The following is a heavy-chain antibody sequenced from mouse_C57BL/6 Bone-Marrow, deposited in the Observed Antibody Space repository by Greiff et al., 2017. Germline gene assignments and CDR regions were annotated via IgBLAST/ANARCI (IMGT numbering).Heavy chain of an antibody. J-gene: IGHJ3*01. V-gene: IGHV1-80*01. CDR2: IYPGDGDT. CDR1: GYAFSSYW. Sequence: VKLMESGAELVKPGASVKISCKASGYAFSSYWMNWVKQRPGKGLEWIGQIYPGDGDTNYNGKCKGKATLTADKSSSTAYMQLSSLTSEDSAVYFCARGDGFAYWGQGTLVTVSA. CDR3: ARGDGFAY.